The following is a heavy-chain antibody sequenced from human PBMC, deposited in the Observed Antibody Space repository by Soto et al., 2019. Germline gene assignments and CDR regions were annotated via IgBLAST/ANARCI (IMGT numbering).Heavy chain of an antibody. CDR3: ASSSWYTVDY. Sequence: GGALRLSYAASGFTFSSYSMNSVRQAPGKGLEWVSYISSSSSTIYYADSVKGRFTISRDNAKNPLYLQMNSLRAEDTAVYYCASSSWYTVDYWGQRTLVTVSS. V-gene: IGHV3-48*01. D-gene: IGHD6-13*01. CDR2: ISSSSSTI. CDR1: GFTFSSYS. J-gene: IGHJ4*02.